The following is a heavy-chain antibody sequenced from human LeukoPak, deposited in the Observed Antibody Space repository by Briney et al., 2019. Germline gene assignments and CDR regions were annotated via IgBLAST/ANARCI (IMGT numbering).Heavy chain of an antibody. CDR1: GGSISSSSYY. CDR2: IYYSGST. Sequence: SETLSLTCTVSGGSISSSSYYWSWIRQPPGKGLEWIGYIYYSGSTNYNPSLKSRVTISVDTSKNQFSLKLSSVTAADTAVYYCAREYGSVSAAGGGWFDPWGQGTLVTVSS. V-gene: IGHV4-61*01. CDR3: AREYGSVSAAGGGWFDP. D-gene: IGHD6-13*01. J-gene: IGHJ5*02.